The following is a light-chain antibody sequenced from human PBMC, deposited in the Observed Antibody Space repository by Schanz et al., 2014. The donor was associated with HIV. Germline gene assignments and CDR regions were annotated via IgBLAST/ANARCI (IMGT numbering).Light chain of an antibody. CDR1: QSITYH. J-gene: IGKJ2*03. CDR2: KAS. V-gene: IGKV1-5*03. Sequence: DIQMTQSPSTLSASVGDRVTLTCRASQSITYHLAWYQQKPGKAPKLLIYKASNLEVGVPSRFSGSGSGTEFTLTISSLQPDDFATYYCQQYDTYPFGFGQGTRLEIK. CDR3: QQYDTYPFG.